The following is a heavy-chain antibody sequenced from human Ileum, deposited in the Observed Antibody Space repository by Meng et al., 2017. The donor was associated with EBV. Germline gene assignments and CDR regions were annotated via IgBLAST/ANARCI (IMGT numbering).Heavy chain of an antibody. CDR2: MNPNRGTT. CDR1: GYTFTSYD. J-gene: IGHJ4*02. D-gene: IGHD6-19*01. CDR3: ATGVADFEY. V-gene: IGHV1-8*01. Sequence: QGQLVQCGAEVKKPGASVKVPCKASGYTFTSYDITGVRQGTGQGLEWMGWMNPNRGTTGYAQKFQGRVTMTRNISKSTAYMDLSSLRSEDTAVYYCATGVADFEYWGQGTLVTVSS.